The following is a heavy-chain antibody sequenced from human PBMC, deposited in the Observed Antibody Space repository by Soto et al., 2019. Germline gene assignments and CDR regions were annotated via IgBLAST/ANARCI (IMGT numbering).Heavy chain of an antibody. CDR3: ARDLQGDQYFQH. J-gene: IGHJ1*01. D-gene: IGHD2-21*02. V-gene: IGHV1-18*01. CDR1: GYTFTSYG. CDR2: ISAYSGNT. Sequence: ASVKVSCMASGYTFTSYGSSWVRQAPGQGLEWMGWISAYSGNTNYAQKLQGRVTMTTDTSTSTAYMELRSLRSDDTAVYYCARDLQGDQYFQHWGQGTLVTVSS.